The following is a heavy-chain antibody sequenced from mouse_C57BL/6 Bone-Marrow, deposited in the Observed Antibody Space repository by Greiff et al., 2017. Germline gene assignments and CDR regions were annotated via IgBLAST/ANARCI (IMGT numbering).Heavy chain of an antibody. CDR2: IHPSDSDT. Sequence: QVQLQQPGAELVKPGASVKVSCKASGYTFTSYWMHWVKQRPGQGLEWIGRIHPSDSDTNYNQKFKGKATLTVDKSSSTAYMQLSSLTSEDSAVYYCAIYPTTVRYYYAMDYWGQGTSVTVAS. V-gene: IGHV1-74*01. D-gene: IGHD1-1*01. CDR1: GYTFTSYW. J-gene: IGHJ4*01. CDR3: AIYPTTVRYYYAMDY.